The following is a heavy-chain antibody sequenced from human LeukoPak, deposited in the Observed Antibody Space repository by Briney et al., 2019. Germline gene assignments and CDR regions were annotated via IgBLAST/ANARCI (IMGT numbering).Heavy chain of an antibody. V-gene: IGHV4-34*01. D-gene: IGHD6-13*01. J-gene: IGHJ5*02. CDR2: INHGGST. CDR3: ARTKQGYSSSWHKKDYNWFDP. CDR1: GGSFSGYY. Sequence: SETLSLTCAVYGGSFSGYYWSWIRQPPGKGLEWIGEINHGGSTNYNPSLKSRVTISVDTSKNQFSLKLSSVTAADTAVYYCARTKQGYSSSWHKKDYNWFDPWGQGTLVTVSS.